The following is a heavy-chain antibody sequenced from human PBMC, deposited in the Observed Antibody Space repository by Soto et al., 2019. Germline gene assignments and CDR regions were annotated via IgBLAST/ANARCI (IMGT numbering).Heavy chain of an antibody. CDR3: AKDRRGWLWELPHAEYFQH. V-gene: IGHV3-23*01. D-gene: IGHD1-26*01. CDR2: ISGSGGST. CDR1: GFTFSSYA. J-gene: IGHJ1*01. Sequence: EVQLLESGGGLVQPGGSLRLSCAASGFTFSSYAMSWVRQAPGKGLEWVSAISGSGGSTYYADSVKGRFTISRDNSKNTLYLQMNSLRAEDTAVYYCAKDRRGWLWELPHAEYFQHWGQGTLVTVSS.